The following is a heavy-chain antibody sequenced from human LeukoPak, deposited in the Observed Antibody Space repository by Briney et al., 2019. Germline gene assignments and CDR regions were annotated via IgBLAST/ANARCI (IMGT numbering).Heavy chain of an antibody. V-gene: IGHV3-23*01. J-gene: IGHJ4*02. CDR3: AKGVYNYASSGRLGY. D-gene: IGHD5-18*01. CDR2: ISSSGSST. Sequence: GGSLRLSCAASGFTFSNYGMTWVRQAPGKGLEWVSAISSSGSSTYYADSVKGRFTISRDNSKNTLYLQMNSLRAEDTAVYYCAKGVYNYASSGRLGYWGQGTLVTFSS. CDR1: GFTFSNYG.